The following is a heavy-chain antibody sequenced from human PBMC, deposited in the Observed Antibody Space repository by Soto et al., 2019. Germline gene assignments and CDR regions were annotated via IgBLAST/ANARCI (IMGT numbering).Heavy chain of an antibody. D-gene: IGHD3-22*01. Sequence: PSETLSLTCDVSGGCLDSSNWWTWVRQTPGKGLEWIGEIHHSGSTNYNPSLKSRVTISADKSKNQFFLNLASVTAADAAMYSYTRSGGGGSVVFMIDWLDPWGQGTQVTVSS. CDR3: TRSGGGGSVVFMIDWLDP. V-gene: IGHV4-4*02. CDR2: IHHSGST. J-gene: IGHJ5*02. CDR1: GGCLDSSNW.